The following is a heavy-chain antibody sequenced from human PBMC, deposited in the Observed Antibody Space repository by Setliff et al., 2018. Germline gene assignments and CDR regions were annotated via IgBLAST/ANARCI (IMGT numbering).Heavy chain of an antibody. CDR1: GGTFSGYA. CDR2: ITPIFETA. D-gene: IGHD1-1*01. Sequence: EASVKVSCKASGGTFSGYAFSWVRQAPGQGLEWIGGITPIFETAHYAEKFRDRVTITADKSTTTVHMGLSSLTSEDTAVYFCARDSVTLGQLERRGGWHYYGMDVWGQGTTVTVSS. V-gene: IGHV1-69*06. J-gene: IGHJ6*02. CDR3: ARDSVTLGQLERRGGWHYYGMDV.